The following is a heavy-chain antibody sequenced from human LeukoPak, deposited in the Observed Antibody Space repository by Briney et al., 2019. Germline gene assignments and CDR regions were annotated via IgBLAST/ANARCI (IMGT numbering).Heavy chain of an antibody. J-gene: IGHJ6*03. CDR3: ARVRHDPLEYYYYIDV. CDR1: SGSFRGYY. Sequence: SETLSLTCAMSSGSFRGYYRSWIRQSPGKGLEWIGEMSPSGSTKYNPSLKSRVSISEDTSKNLLFLKLTSVTAADTAEYFCARVRHDPLEYYYYIDVWGTGTTVAVSS. D-gene: IGHD3-3*01. CDR2: MSPSGST. V-gene: IGHV4-34*01.